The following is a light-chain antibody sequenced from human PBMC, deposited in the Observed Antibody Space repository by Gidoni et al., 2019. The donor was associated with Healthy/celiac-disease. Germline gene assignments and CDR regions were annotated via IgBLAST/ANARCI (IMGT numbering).Light chain of an antibody. V-gene: IGLV3-21*02. CDR3: QVWDSSSDHHVV. CDR1: NIGSKS. CDR2: DDS. Sequence: SYVLTQPPSVSVAPGPTARITCGGNNIGSKSVHWYQQKPGQAPVLVVYDDSDRPSGIPGRFSGSNSGNTATLTISRVEAGDEADYYCQVWDSSSDHHVVFGGGTKLTVL. J-gene: IGLJ2*01.